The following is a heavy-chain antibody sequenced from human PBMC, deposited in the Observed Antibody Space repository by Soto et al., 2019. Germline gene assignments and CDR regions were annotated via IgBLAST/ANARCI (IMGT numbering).Heavy chain of an antibody. Sequence: GGSLRLSCAASGFTFSSYGMHWVRQAPGKGLEWVAVISYDGSNKYYADSVKGRFTISRDNSKNTLYLQMNSLRAEDTAVYYCAKTKRRAARPYYYYYMDVWGKGTTVTVS. D-gene: IGHD6-6*01. CDR2: ISYDGSNK. CDR3: AKTKRRAARPYYYYYMDV. CDR1: GFTFSSYG. J-gene: IGHJ6*03. V-gene: IGHV3-30*18.